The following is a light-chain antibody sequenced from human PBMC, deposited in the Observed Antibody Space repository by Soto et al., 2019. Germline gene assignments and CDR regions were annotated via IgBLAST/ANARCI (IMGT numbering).Light chain of an antibody. J-gene: IGLJ1*01. CDR3: SLYTSENTYV. V-gene: IGLV2-18*01. CDR2: EAS. Sequence: QSLLTQPPSVSGSPGQSVTISCTGTSTDFVSYNRVSWYQQPPGTAPHLIIYEASNRPSGVPDRFSGYKSGNTASLTISGLQAADEADYYCSLYTSENTYVFGTGTKVTVL. CDR1: STDFVSYNR.